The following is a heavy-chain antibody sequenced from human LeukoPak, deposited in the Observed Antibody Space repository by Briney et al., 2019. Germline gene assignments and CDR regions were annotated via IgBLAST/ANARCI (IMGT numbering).Heavy chain of an antibody. J-gene: IGHJ6*02. D-gene: IGHD2-2*03. Sequence: PGRSLRLSCAASGFTFSTYAMHWVRQAPGKGLEWVAVISYDGSNKYYADSVKGRFTISRDNSKNTLYLQMNSLRAEDTAVYYCARVSGYCSSTSRYGNYYYGMDVWGQGTTVTVSS. CDR2: ISYDGSNK. V-gene: IGHV3-30*04. CDR3: ARVSGYCSSTSRYGNYYYGMDV. CDR1: GFTFSTYA.